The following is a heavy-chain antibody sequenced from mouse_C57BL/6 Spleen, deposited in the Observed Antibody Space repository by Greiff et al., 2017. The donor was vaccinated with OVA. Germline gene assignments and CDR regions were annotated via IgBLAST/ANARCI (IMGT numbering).Heavy chain of an antibody. CDR3: ARGEYYGNAMDY. D-gene: IGHD1-1*01. V-gene: IGHV1-53*01. CDR1: GYTFTSYW. CDR2: INPSNGGT. J-gene: IGHJ4*01. Sequence: QVHVKQPGTELVKPGASVKLSCKASGYTFTSYWMHWVKQRPGQGLEWIGNINPSNGGTNYNEKFKSKATLTVDKSSSTAYMQLSSLTSEDSAVYYCARGEYYGNAMDYWGQGTSVTVSS.